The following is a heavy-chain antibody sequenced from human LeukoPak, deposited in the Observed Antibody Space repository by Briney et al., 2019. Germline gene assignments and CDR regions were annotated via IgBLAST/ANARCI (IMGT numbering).Heavy chain of an antibody. CDR2: ISSSGGST. D-gene: IGHD6-13*01. Sequence: EGSLRLSCAASGFTFSTYAMTWVRQAPGEGLLWVSTISSSGGSTYYADSVKGRFTISRDNSKSTLFLQMSSLKAEDTAVYYCAKTYYTSSRYYFDYWGQGTLVTVSS. CDR3: AKTYYTSSRYYFDY. J-gene: IGHJ4*02. CDR1: GFTFSTYA. V-gene: IGHV3-23*01.